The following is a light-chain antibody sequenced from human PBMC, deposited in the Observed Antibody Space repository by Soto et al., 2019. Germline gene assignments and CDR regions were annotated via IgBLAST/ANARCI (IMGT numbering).Light chain of an antibody. Sequence: QSVLTQPPSASGSPGQSVAISCTGTSSDVGAYDYVSWYQQHPGKAPKLLIYDVNKRPSGVPDRFSGSKSGNTASLTVSGLQAEDVADYYCSSYAGTHIVFGTGTKLTVL. CDR3: SSYAGTHIV. CDR2: DVN. J-gene: IGLJ1*01. CDR1: SSDVGAYDY. V-gene: IGLV2-8*01.